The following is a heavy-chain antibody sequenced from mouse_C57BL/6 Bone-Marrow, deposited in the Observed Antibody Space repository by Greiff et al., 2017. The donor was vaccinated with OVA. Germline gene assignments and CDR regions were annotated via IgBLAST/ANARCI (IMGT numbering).Heavy chain of an antibody. D-gene: IGHD1-1*01. CDR1: GFTIKNTY. V-gene: IGHV14-3*01. J-gene: IGHJ4*01. CDR2: IDPANDNT. Sequence: EVQLQQSVAELVRPGASVKLSCTASGFTIKNTYMHWVKQRPEQGLEWIGRIDPANDNTKYAPKFQGKATMTADTSSNTAYLQLSSLSSEDTAVYCCARGNFGRSFDAMDYWGQGTSVTVSS. CDR3: ARGNFGRSFDAMDY.